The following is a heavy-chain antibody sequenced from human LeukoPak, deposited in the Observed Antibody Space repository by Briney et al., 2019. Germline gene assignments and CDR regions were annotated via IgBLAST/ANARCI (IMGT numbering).Heavy chain of an antibody. D-gene: IGHD2-2*01. CDR1: GFTFSSYS. CDR2: ISSSSSTI. Sequence: GGSLRLSCAASGFTFSSYSMNWVRQAPGTGLEWISYISSSSSTIYYADSVKGRFTISRDSAKNSLYLQMNSLRAEDTAVYYCARGTYCSSTSCLDYWGQGTLVTVSS. CDR3: ARGTYCSSTSCLDY. V-gene: IGHV3-48*01. J-gene: IGHJ4*02.